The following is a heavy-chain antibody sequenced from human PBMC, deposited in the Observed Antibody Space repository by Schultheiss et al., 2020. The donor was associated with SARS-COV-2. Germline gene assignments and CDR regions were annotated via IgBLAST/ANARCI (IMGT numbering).Heavy chain of an antibody. CDR1: GFTFRNYA. CDR3: ARGQQWLAKDFDY. J-gene: IGHJ4*02. V-gene: IGHV3-30*03. Sequence: GGSLRLSCVASGFTFRNYAMHWVRQAPGKGLEWVALISYEGSIKQYAEFLQGRFTISRDNSKNTLYLQMNSMRDEDTAVYYCARGQQWLAKDFDYWGQGTLVTVSS. D-gene: IGHD6-19*01. CDR2: ISYEGSIK.